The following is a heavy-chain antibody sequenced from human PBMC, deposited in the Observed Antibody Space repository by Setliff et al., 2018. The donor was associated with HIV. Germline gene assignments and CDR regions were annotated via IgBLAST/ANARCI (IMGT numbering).Heavy chain of an antibody. CDR2: VYHTGST. D-gene: IGHD1-26*01. J-gene: IGHJ4*02. V-gene: IGHV4-38-2*02. CDR3: ARGKGGLVGPAEFDY. Sequence: SETLSLTCTVSGYSISSRYYWGWIRQPPGKGLEWIGSVYHTGSTYYNPSLKSRVTISVDTSKNLVSLNLNSVTAADTAIYFCARGKGGLVGPAEFDYWGPGTLVTVSS. CDR1: GYSISSRYY.